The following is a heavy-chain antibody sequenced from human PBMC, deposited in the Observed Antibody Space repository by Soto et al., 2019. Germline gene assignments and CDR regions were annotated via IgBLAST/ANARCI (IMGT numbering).Heavy chain of an antibody. CDR1: GFSLSTTGVG. J-gene: IGHJ4*02. CDR3: LSATPVTTGGDC. Sequence: QITLKESGPTLVKPTQTLTLTCTFSGFSLSTTGVGVGWIRQPPVKALDWLALIYWDDDKRYRPSLKRRLTSTKDTSKNQVVLTMTETHPIDTATDYCLSATPVTTGGDCLGQGTLVTFS. D-gene: IGHD4-17*01. V-gene: IGHV2-5*02. CDR2: IYWDDDK.